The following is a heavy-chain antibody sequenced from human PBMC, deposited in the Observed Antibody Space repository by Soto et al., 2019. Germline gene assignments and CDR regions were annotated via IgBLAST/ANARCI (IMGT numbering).Heavy chain of an antibody. Sequence: GGSLRLSCAASGFTFSSYGMHWVRQAPGKGLEWVAVIWYDGSNKYYADSVKGRFTISRDNSKNTLYLQMNSLRAEDTAVYYCASLGYSSSWTEEGGYFQHWGQGTLVTVSS. V-gene: IGHV3-33*01. D-gene: IGHD6-13*01. CDR3: ASLGYSSSWTEEGGYFQH. J-gene: IGHJ1*01. CDR2: IWYDGSNK. CDR1: GFTFSSYG.